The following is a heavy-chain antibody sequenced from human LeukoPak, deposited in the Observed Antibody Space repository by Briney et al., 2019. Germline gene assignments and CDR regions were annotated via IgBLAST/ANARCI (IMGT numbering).Heavy chain of an antibody. J-gene: IGHJ4*02. V-gene: IGHV3-23*01. CDR1: GSTFSRYG. CDR2: ISGSDGSS. Sequence: GGSLRLSCAASGSTFSRYGMSWVRQAPGKGLEWVSGISGSDGSSHYADFVKGRFTISRDNSKNTLHLQMNSLRAEDTAVYYCAKSLGVGGYTRYKGFDQWGQGTLVTVSS. D-gene: IGHD3-16*02. CDR3: AKSLGVGGYTRYKGFDQ.